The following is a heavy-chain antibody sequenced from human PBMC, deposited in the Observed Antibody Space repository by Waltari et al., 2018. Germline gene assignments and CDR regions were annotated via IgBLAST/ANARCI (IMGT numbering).Heavy chain of an antibody. D-gene: IGHD3-22*01. CDR1: GFPFSTYS. CDR2: ISGSGTGT. V-gene: IGHV3-23*01. CDR3: ATVKGDY. Sequence: EVQLLESGGGLVQPGGSLRLSCAASGFPFSTYSMSWVRQVPGKGLEWVSSISGSGTGTYYADSVKGRFTISRDNSKNTLSLQMNSLRAEDTALYYCATVKGDYWGQGTLVTVSS. J-gene: IGHJ4*02.